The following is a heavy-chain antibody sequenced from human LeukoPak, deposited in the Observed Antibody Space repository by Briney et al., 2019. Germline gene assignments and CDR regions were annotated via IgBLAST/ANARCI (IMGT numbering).Heavy chain of an antibody. CDR1: GFTFSSYA. CDR2: ISGSGAST. D-gene: IGHD2-2*01. J-gene: IGHJ2*01. CDR3: ARGVVPAAMTYWYFDL. V-gene: IGHV3-23*01. Sequence: GGSLRLSSAASGFTFSSYAMNWVRQAPGKGLEWVSAISGSGASTYYADSVKGRFTISRDNSKNTLFLQMNSLRAEDTAVYYCARGVVPAAMTYWYFDLWGRGTLVTVSS.